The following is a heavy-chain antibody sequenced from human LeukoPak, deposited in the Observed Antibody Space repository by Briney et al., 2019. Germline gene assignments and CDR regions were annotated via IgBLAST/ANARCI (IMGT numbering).Heavy chain of an antibody. D-gene: IGHD3/OR15-3a*01. CDR2: INHRGST. CDR3: ARVGLDWGSIDY. J-gene: IGHJ4*02. CDR1: GGSISSYY. V-gene: IGHV4-34*01. Sequence: PSETLSLTCTVSGGSISSYYWSWIRQPPGKGLEWIGEINHRGSTTYNPSLKSRVTISVDTSNNQFSLKLSSVTAADTAVYYCARVGLDWGSIDYWGQGTLVTVSS.